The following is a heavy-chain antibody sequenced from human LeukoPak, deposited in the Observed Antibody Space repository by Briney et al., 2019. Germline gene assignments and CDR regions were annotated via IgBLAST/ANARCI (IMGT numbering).Heavy chain of an antibody. V-gene: IGHV4-39*01. D-gene: IGHD4-23*01. CDR3: ARHDYGGHTWFDP. CDR1: GGSISSSSYY. Sequence: SETLSLTCTVSGGSISSSSYYWGWIRQPPGKGLEWIGSIYYSGSTYYNPSLKSRVTISVDTSKNQFSLKLSSVTAADTAVYYCARHDYGGHTWFDPWGQGTLVTVSS. CDR2: IYYSGST. J-gene: IGHJ5*02.